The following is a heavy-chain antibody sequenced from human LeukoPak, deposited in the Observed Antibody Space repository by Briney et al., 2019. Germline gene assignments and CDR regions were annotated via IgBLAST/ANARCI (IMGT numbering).Heavy chain of an antibody. V-gene: IGHV3-30*18. CDR1: GFTLSSYG. CDR2: ISYDGSNK. J-gene: IGHJ6*02. CDR3: AKEIYGDYVYYGMDV. Sequence: GGSLRLSCAASGFTLSSYGMHWVRQAPGKGLEWVAVISYDGSNKYYADSVKGRFTISRDNSKNTLYLQMNSLRAEDTAVYYCAKEIYGDYVYYGMDVWGQGTTVTVSS. D-gene: IGHD4-17*01.